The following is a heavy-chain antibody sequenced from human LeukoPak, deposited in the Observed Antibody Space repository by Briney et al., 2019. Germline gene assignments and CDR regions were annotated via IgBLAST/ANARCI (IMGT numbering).Heavy chain of an antibody. CDR1: GGSISSYY. CDR3: ARNRPALVARYYYYGMDV. V-gene: IGHV4-59*01. Sequence: PSETLSLTCTVSGGSISSYYWSWIRQPPGKGLEWIGYIYYSGSTNYNPSLKSRVTISVDTSKNQFSLKLSSVTAADTAVYYCARNRPALVARYYYYGMDVWGQGTTVTVSS. J-gene: IGHJ6*02. D-gene: IGHD2-15*01. CDR2: IYYSGST.